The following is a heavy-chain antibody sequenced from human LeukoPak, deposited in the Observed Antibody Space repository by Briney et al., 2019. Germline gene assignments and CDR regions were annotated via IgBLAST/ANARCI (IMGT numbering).Heavy chain of an antibody. D-gene: IGHD6-19*01. Sequence: GGSLRLSCAASGFTFSSFGMHWVRQAPGKGLEWVAVKWSDGSNQYYADSVRGRFTISRDNSKNTLYLQMNSLRAEDTAVYYCARDPSSSGWPFFDYWGQGTLVTVSS. J-gene: IGHJ4*02. CDR3: ARDPSSSGWPFFDY. V-gene: IGHV3-33*01. CDR2: KWSDGSNQ. CDR1: GFTFSSFG.